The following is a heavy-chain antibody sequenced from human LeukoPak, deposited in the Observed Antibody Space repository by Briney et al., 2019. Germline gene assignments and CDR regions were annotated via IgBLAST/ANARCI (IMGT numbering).Heavy chain of an antibody. Sequence: SETLSLTCTVSGGSISSYYWSWIRQPPGKGLEWIGYINYSGSTNYNPSLKSRVTISVDTSKNQFSLKLSSVTAADTAVYYCARGFMEYSYGYSWFDPWGQGTLVTVSS. CDR1: GGSISSYY. J-gene: IGHJ5*02. V-gene: IGHV4-59*01. CDR2: INYSGST. D-gene: IGHD5-18*01. CDR3: ARGFMEYSYGYSWFDP.